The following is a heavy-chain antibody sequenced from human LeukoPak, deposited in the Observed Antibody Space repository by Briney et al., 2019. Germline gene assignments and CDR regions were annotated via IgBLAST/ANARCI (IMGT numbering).Heavy chain of an antibody. CDR2: IYSGGST. CDR3: ARGDSSWYFTLRSPGFDY. CDR1: GFTVSSNY. Sequence: GGSLRLSCAASGFTVSSNYMSWVRQAPGKGLEWVSVIYSGGSTYYADSVKGRFTISRDNSKNTLYLQMNSLRAEDTAVYYCARGDSSWYFTLRSPGFDYWGQGTLVTVSS. V-gene: IGHV3-53*01. J-gene: IGHJ4*02. D-gene: IGHD6-13*01.